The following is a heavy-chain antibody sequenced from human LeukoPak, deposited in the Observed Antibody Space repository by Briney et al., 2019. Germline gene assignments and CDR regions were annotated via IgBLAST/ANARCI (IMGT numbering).Heavy chain of an antibody. D-gene: IGHD3-10*01. CDR1: GYTFTAYY. CDR2: INPSGGST. CDR3: ARDSGLRSWFDP. Sequence: ASVKVSCKASGYTFTAYYMHWVRQAPGQGLEWMGIINPSGGSTSYAQKFQGRVTMTRDMSTSTVYMELSSLRSEDTAVYYCARDSGLRSWFDPWGQGTLVTVSS. V-gene: IGHV1-46*01. J-gene: IGHJ5*02.